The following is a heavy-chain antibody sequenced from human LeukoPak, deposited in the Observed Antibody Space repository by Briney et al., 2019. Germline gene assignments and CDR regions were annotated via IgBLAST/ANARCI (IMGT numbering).Heavy chain of an antibody. Sequence: GASVKVSCKASGYTLSGYYLHWVRQAPGQGLEWMGRINPNNSGTNYAQKFQGRVTMTRDTSISTAYMELSRLRSDDTAVYYCARGLQGGLEFRGQGTLVTVSS. CDR3: ARGLQGGLEF. J-gene: IGHJ4*02. CDR1: GYTLSGYY. V-gene: IGHV1-2*02. D-gene: IGHD4-11*01. CDR2: INPNNSGT.